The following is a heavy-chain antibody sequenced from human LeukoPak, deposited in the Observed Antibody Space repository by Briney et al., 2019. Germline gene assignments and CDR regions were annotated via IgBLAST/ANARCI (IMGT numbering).Heavy chain of an antibody. Sequence: GGSLRLSCAASESTFNSYGMHWVRQAPGKGLEWVAFIRYDGSNKYYADSVKGRFTISRDNSKNTLYLQMNSLRAEDTAVYYCAKDMVYNDILTGYYYYYYMDVWGKGTTVTISS. D-gene: IGHD3-9*01. V-gene: IGHV3-30*02. CDR3: AKDMVYNDILTGYYYYYYMDV. CDR2: IRYDGSNK. CDR1: ESTFNSYG. J-gene: IGHJ6*03.